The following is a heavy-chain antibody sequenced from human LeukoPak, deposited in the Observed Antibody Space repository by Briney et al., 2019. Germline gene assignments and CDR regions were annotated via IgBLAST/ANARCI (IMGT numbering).Heavy chain of an antibody. CDR1: GGSFSSYY. D-gene: IGHD3-16*01. CDR2: IYYSGST. Sequence: SETLSLTCAVYGGSFSSYYWGWIRQPPGKGLEWIGSIYYSGSTYYNPSLKSRVTISVDTSKNQFSLKLSSVTAADTAVYYCARPLWGFYGPLDYWGQGTLVTVSS. V-gene: IGHV4-39*01. CDR3: ARPLWGFYGPLDY. J-gene: IGHJ4*02.